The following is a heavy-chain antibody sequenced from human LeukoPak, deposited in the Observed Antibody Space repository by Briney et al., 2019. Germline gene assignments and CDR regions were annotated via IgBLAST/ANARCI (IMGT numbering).Heavy chain of an antibody. CDR1: GGTFSSYA. Sequence: SVKVSCKASGGTFSSYAISWVRQAPGQGLEWMGGIIPIFGTANYAQKFQGRVTITTDESTSTAYMELGSLRSEDTAVYYCASQGAYYYDSIHFDYWGQGTLVTVSS. CDR3: ASQGAYYYDSIHFDY. CDR2: IIPIFGTA. V-gene: IGHV1-69*05. J-gene: IGHJ4*02. D-gene: IGHD3-22*01.